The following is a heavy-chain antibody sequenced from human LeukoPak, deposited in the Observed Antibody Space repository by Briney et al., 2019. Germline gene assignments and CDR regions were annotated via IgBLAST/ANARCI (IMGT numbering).Heavy chain of an antibody. CDR1: GFTFSSYA. V-gene: IGHV3-21*04. J-gene: IGHJ4*02. CDR3: AGQWLRLGPIDY. CDR2: ISSSSSYI. Sequence: PGGSLRLSCAASGFTFSSYAMSWVRQAPGKGLEWVSSISSSSSYIYYADSVKGRFTISRDNAKKSLYLQMNSLRVDDTAVYYCAGQWLRLGPIDYWGQGTLVSVSS. D-gene: IGHD5-12*01.